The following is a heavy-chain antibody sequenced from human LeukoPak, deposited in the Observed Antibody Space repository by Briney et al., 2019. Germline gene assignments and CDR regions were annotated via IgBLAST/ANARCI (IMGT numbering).Heavy chain of an antibody. V-gene: IGHV1-69*01. CDR3: ARGRSRGYSGYDTD. CDR1: GGTFSSYA. Sequence: GASVKVSCKASGGTFSSYAISWVRQAPGQGLEWMGGIIPIFGTANYAQKFQGRVTITADESTSTAYMELSSLRSEDTAVYYCARGRSRGYSGYDTDWGQGTLVTVSS. CDR2: IIPIFGTA. D-gene: IGHD5-12*01. J-gene: IGHJ4*02.